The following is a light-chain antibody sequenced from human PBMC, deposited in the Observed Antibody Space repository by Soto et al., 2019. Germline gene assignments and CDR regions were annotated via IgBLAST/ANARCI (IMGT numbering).Light chain of an antibody. Sequence: QSALTQPATVSGSPGQPITISCTGTSSDVGGYAYVSWYQQHPGKVPKLIIYEVSIRASGVSNRFSASKSANTASLTISGLQPEYEADYYCSSFTSSGTLFGGGTKLTVL. CDR3: SSFTSSGTL. V-gene: IGLV2-14*01. CDR1: SSDVGGYAY. CDR2: EVS. J-gene: IGLJ3*02.